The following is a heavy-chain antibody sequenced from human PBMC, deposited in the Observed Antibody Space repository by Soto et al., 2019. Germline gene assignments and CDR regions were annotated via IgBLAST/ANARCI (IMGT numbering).Heavy chain of an antibody. CDR2: TYCRSKWYN. CDR1: GDSVSSNSAA. J-gene: IGHJ6*02. CDR3: ARTVSGIAAAGTGWIYYYYGMDV. V-gene: IGHV6-1*01. Sequence: PSQTLSLTCAISGDSVSSNSAAWNWIRQSPSRGLEWLGRTYCRSKWYNDYAVSVKSRITINPDTSKNQFSLQLNSVTPEDTAVYYCARTVSGIAAAGTGWIYYYYGMDVWGQGTTVTVSS. D-gene: IGHD6-13*01.